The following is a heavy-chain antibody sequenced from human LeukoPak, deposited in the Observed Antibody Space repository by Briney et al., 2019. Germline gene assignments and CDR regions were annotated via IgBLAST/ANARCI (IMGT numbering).Heavy chain of an antibody. CDR3: ARFGYSGWNLEY. CDR2: INQGGSVK. J-gene: IGHJ4*02. V-gene: IGHV3-7*01. Sequence: PGGSLRLSCAASGFSFRDFWMTWVRQAPGKGLEWVANINQGGSVKYYVDSVKGRFTISRDDAESSLYVQMNSLRDEDTAVYYGARFGYSGWNLEYWGQGTLVTVSS. CDR1: GFSFRDFW. D-gene: IGHD5-12*01.